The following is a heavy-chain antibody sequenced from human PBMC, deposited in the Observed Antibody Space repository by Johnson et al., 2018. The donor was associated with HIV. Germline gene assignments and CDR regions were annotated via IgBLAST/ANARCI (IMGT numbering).Heavy chain of an antibody. CDR1: GFTFSNAW. V-gene: IGHV3-15*01. D-gene: IGHD3-22*01. Sequence: EVQLVESGGGLVKPGGSLRLSCAASGFTFSNAWMSWVRQAPGKGLEWVGRIKSKTDGGTTDYAAPVKGRFPISRDDSKNTLYLQMNSLKTEDTAVYYCTTDFGYYDSSGYYKGDAFDIWGQGTMVTVSS. CDR2: IKSKTDGGTT. J-gene: IGHJ3*02. CDR3: TTDFGYYDSSGYYKGDAFDI.